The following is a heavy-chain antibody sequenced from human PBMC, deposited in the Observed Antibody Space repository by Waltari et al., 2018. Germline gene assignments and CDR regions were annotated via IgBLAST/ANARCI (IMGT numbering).Heavy chain of an antibody. D-gene: IGHD4-17*01. Sequence: EVQLVESGGGVVRPGGSLRLSCAASGFTFVDYGMSWGRQAPGKGLEWVAGINLNGGSTGYADSVKGRFTISRDNAKNSLYLQMNSLRAEDTALYYCARERGTVTTNYFDYWGQGTLVTVSS. J-gene: IGHJ4*02. V-gene: IGHV3-20*04. CDR3: ARERGTVTTNYFDY. CDR2: INLNGGST. CDR1: GFTFVDYG.